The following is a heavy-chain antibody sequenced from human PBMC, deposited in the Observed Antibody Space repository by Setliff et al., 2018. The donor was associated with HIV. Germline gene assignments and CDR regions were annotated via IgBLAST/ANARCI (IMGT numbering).Heavy chain of an antibody. CDR1: GFTFSDYY. CDR3: AKDGDYRNGDYDAFDI. J-gene: IGHJ3*02. Sequence: GGSLRLSCAASGFTFSDYYMAWIRQAPGKGLEWISYLSGSSSQIKYADSVKGRVSISRDNSKNTVDLHMNSLRTEDTAVYYCAKDGDYRNGDYDAFDIWGLGTMVTVSS. CDR2: LSGSSSQI. D-gene: IGHD4-4*01. V-gene: IGHV3-11*06.